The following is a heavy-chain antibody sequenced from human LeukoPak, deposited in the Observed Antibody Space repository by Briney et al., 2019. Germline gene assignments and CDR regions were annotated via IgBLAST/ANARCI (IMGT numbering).Heavy chain of an antibody. CDR3: ALGYNDIWEL. Sequence: SGTLSLTCAASSGSISSSTWWSWVRQPPGKGLEWIGEINHSGSTHYTPSLKSRVTISVDTSDNKFSLKMISVTAADAAVYYCALGYNDIWELWGRGTLVTVSS. V-gene: IGHV4-4*02. CDR2: INHSGST. CDR1: SGSISSSTW. D-gene: IGHD5-24*01. J-gene: IGHJ4*02.